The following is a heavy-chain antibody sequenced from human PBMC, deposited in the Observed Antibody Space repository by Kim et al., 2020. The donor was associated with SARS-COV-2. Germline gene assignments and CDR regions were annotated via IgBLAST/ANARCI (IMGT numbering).Heavy chain of an antibody. Sequence: GGSLRLSCAASGITFSSYGMHWVRQAPGKGLEWVAVISYDGSNNYYAESVKGRFTISRDNSKNTLYLQMNSLRAEDTAVYYCAKGGMSIPTDHDYWGQGT. CDR3: AKGGMSIPTDHDY. D-gene: IGHD6-25*01. CDR1: GITFSSYG. V-gene: IGHV3-30*18. CDR2: ISYDGSNN. J-gene: IGHJ4*02.